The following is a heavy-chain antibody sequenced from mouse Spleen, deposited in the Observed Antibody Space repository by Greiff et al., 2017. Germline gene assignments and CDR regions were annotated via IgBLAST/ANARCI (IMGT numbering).Heavy chain of an antibody. CDR3: ARWITTVVPYAMDY. Sequence: QVQLKESGAELARPGASVKLSCKASGYTFTSYGISWVKQRTGQGLEWIGEIYPRSGNTYYNEKFKGKATLTADKSSSTAYMELRSLTSEDSAVYFCARWITTVVPYAMDYWGQGTSVTVSS. CDR1: GYTFTSYG. CDR2: IYPRSGNT. J-gene: IGHJ4*01. D-gene: IGHD1-1*01. V-gene: IGHV1-81*01.